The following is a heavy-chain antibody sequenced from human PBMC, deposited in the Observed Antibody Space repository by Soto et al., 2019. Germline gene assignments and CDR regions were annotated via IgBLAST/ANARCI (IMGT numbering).Heavy chain of an antibody. CDR1: GFSLSTSGMC. CDR2: IDWDDDK. CDR3: ARIGYSSGWYGEDWFDP. J-gene: IGHJ5*02. V-gene: IGHV2-70*01. D-gene: IGHD6-19*01. Sequence: SGPTLVNPTQTLTLTCTFSGFSLSTSGMCVSWIRQPPGKALEWLALIDWDDDKYYSTSLKTRLTISKDTSKNQVVLTMTNMDPVDTATYYCARIGYSSGWYGEDWFDPWGQGTLVTVSS.